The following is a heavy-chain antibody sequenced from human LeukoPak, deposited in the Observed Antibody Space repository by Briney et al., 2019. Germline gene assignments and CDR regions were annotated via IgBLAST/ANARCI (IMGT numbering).Heavy chain of an antibody. CDR1: GFTFSDYY. J-gene: IGHJ5*02. CDR3: ARELSDYGDYVRWFDP. CDR2: ISSSGSTI. D-gene: IGHD4-17*01. V-gene: IGHV3-11*01. Sequence: GSLRLSCAASGFTFSDYYMSWIRQAPGKGLEWVSYISSSGSTIYYADSVKGRFTISRDNAKNSLYLQMNSLRAEDTAVYYCARELSDYGDYVRWFDPWGQGTLVTVSS.